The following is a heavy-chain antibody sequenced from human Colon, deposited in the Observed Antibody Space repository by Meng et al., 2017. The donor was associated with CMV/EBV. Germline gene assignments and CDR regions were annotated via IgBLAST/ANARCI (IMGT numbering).Heavy chain of an antibody. CDR3: ARRSPGVRWFDP. J-gene: IGHJ5*02. Sequence: SETLSLTCAVYGGSFSGYYWSWIRQPPGKGLEWIGEINHSGSTNYNPSLKSRVTISVDTSKNQFSLNLSSVTAADTAVYDCARRSPGVRWFDPWGQGTLVTVSS. CDR2: INHSGST. CDR1: GGSFSGYY. V-gene: IGHV4-34*01. D-gene: IGHD3-10*01.